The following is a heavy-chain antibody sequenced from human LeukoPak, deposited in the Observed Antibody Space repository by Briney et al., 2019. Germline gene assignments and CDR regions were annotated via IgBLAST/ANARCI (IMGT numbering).Heavy chain of an antibody. V-gene: IGHV3-33*01. D-gene: IGHD4-17*01. CDR1: GFTFSSYG. CDR3: TIVWSYGEVDAFDI. J-gene: IGHJ3*02. Sequence: PGRCLRLSCAAHGFTFSSYGIPSVRQATAKGLEWVEVIWYDGSNKYYADSVKGRFTISRDNSKNTLYLQMHSPGGEDTAVPYSTIVWSYGEVDAFDIWGQGTLVTVSS. CDR2: IWYDGSNK.